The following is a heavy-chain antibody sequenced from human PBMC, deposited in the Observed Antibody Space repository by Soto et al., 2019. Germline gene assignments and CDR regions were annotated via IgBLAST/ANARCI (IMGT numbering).Heavy chain of an antibody. J-gene: IGHJ4*02. Sequence: PGGSMRLSCAASGITFSTYSMNWVLQAPGKGLEWVSSISITSSYIYYADSLKGRFTVSRDNAKNTLYLQMNSLRAEDTAVYYCAAGIADYYDSSGYYAYWGQGILVTVSS. D-gene: IGHD3-22*01. CDR3: AAGIADYYDSSGYYAY. V-gene: IGHV3-21*01. CDR1: GITFSTYS. CDR2: ISITSSYI.